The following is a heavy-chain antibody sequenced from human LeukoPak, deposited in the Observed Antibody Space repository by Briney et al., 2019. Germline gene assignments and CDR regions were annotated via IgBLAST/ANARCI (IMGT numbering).Heavy chain of an antibody. V-gene: IGHV4-59*08. CDR2: IYYSGST. J-gene: IGHJ4*02. D-gene: IGHD1-26*01. CDR1: GGSIRSYY. Sequence: SETLSLSCTVSGGSIRSYYWSWIRQPPGKGLEWIGYIYYSGSTKYNPCLKSRATISVDTSKNQFSLKLNSVTAADTAVYYCASGSYYFDYWGQGTLVTVSS. CDR3: ASGSYYFDY.